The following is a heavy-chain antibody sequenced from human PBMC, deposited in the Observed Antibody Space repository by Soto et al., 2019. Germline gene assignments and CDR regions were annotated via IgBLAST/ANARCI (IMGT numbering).Heavy chain of an antibody. Sequence: SETLSLTCTVSGGSVITSTDYWALIRQPPGKGLEWIGTIYYTGTTYNNPSLRSRLTMSVDTSKNQFSLKMTSVTAADTAVYYCARSPDIIVVLGIAWERTFYFDSWGQGTPVTVSS. D-gene: IGHD2-15*01. CDR1: GGSVITSTDY. J-gene: IGHJ4*02. CDR2: IYYTGTT. CDR3: ARSPDIIVVLGIAWERTFYFDS. V-gene: IGHV4-39*01.